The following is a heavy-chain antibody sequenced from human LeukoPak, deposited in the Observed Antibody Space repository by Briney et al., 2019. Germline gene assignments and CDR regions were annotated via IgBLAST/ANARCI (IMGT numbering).Heavy chain of an antibody. D-gene: IGHD2-2*02. CDR1: GGSISSDNW. V-gene: IGHV4-4*02. CDR3: ARHKPLYCSSTSCYSPYYYYMDV. Sequence: PSGTLSLTCAVSGGSISSDNWWSWVRQPPGKGLEWIGEIYHSGSTKYNPSLKSRVTISVDTSKNQFSLKLSSVTAADTAVYYCARHKPLYCSSTSCYSPYYYYMDVWGKGTTVTVSS. CDR2: IYHSGST. J-gene: IGHJ6*03.